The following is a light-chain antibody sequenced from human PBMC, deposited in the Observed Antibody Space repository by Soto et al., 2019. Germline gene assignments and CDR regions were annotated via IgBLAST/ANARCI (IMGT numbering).Light chain of an antibody. CDR1: QGIRND. CDR3: LQHSTYPLT. V-gene: IGKV1-17*01. CDR2: AAS. Sequence: DIQMTQFPSSLSASVGDRVTITCRASQGIRNDLGWYQQKPGKAPKRLIYAASSLQSGGPSRFSGSGSGTEFTLEISSLKPEDSATFYCLQHSTYPLTFGQGTKVEIK. J-gene: IGKJ1*01.